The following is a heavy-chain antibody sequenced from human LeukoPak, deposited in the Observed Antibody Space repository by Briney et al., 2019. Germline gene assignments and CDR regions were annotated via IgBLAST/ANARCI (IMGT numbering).Heavy chain of an antibody. CDR2: INYSGST. CDR1: GGSFSGYY. CDR3: ARGHRYATVTTAAY. V-gene: IGHV4-34*01. J-gene: IGHJ4*02. D-gene: IGHD4-17*01. Sequence: SETLSLTCAVYGGSFSGYYWSWIRQPPGKGLEWIGEINYSGSTNYNPSLKSRVTISVDTSKNQFSLKLSSVTAADTAVYYCARGHRYATVTTAAYWGQGTLVTVSS.